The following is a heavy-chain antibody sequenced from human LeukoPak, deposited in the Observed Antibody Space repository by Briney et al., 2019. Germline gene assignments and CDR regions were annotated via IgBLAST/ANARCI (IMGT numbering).Heavy chain of an antibody. J-gene: IGHJ5*02. Sequence: SVKVSCKASGGTFSSYAISWVRQAPGQGVEWMGRIIPILGIANYAQKFQGRVTITADKSTSTAYMELSSLRSEDTAVYYCARATGDLPSWGQGTLVTVSS. CDR3: ARATGDLPS. D-gene: IGHD7-27*01. V-gene: IGHV1-69*04. CDR1: GGTFSSYA. CDR2: IIPILGIA.